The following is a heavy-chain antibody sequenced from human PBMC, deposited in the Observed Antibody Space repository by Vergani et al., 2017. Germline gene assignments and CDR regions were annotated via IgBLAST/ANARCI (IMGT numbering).Heavy chain of an antibody. CDR1: GGTFSSYA. J-gene: IGHJ1*01. V-gene: IGHV1-69*01. D-gene: IGHD2-15*01. Sequence: VQLVQSGAEVKKPGSSVKVSCKASGGTFSSYAISWVRQAPGQGLEWMGGIIPIFGTANYAQKFQGRVTITADESTSTAYMELSSLRSEDTAVYYCAGDPGYCSGGSCGEFQHWGQGTLVTVSS. CDR2: IIPIFGTA. CDR3: AGDPGYCSGGSCGEFQH.